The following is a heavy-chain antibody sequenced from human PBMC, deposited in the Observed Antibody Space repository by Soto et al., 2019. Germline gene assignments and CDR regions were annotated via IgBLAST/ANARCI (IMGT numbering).Heavy chain of an antibody. V-gene: IGHV4-39*01. Sequence: SETLSHTCTVSGGSINNSSFYWGWVRQPPGKRLEWIGSIYYSGSAYYNPSLKSRLTISVDTSKNQFSLNLSSVTAADTAVYFCARRPLVRGIIPYYFDSWGQGTLVTVSS. CDR1: GGSINNSSFY. CDR2: IYYSGSA. J-gene: IGHJ4*02. D-gene: IGHD3-10*01. CDR3: ARRPLVRGIIPYYFDS.